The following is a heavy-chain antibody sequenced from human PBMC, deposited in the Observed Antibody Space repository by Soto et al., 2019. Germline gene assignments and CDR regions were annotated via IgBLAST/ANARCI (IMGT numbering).Heavy chain of an antibody. Sequence: QVQLVQSGPEVKKPGASVKVSCKASGYSFTTNAISWVRQAPGQGLEWMGWINPYKGNTKYGQKFQGRFKIATATATSTAYMEVRSLRADDTAVYYCARGQQSPVTMFGVVVSSMGSFDMWGQGTMVTVSS. J-gene: IGHJ3*02. CDR2: INPYKGNT. CDR1: GYSFTTNA. D-gene: IGHD3-3*01. V-gene: IGHV1-18*01. CDR3: ARGQQSPVTMFGVVVSSMGSFDM.